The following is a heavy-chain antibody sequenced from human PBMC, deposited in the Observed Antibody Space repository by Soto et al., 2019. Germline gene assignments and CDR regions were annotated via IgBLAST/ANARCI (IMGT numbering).Heavy chain of an antibody. CDR1: GFTFSSYA. Sequence: EVQLLESGGGLVQPGGSLRLSCAASGFTFSSYAMSWVRQAPGKGLEWVSAISGSGGSTYYADSVKGRFTISRDNSKNTLYLQMNSLRAEDTAVYYCAREEILAAATTYYYYGMDVWGQGTTVTVSS. CDR3: AREEILAAATTYYYYGMDV. CDR2: ISGSGGST. D-gene: IGHD6-13*01. J-gene: IGHJ6*02. V-gene: IGHV3-23*01.